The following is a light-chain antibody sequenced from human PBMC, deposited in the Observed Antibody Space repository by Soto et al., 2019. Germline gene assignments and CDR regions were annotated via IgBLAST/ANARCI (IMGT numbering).Light chain of an antibody. CDR2: GAS. Sequence: EIVLTHSPGTLSLSPGERATLSCRASQSVSSSYLAWYQQRPGQAPRLLIYGASSRATGITDRFSGSGSGTDFTLTISRLEPEDFAVYFCQHYGSSPRKFGQGTNVEVK. CDR3: QHYGSSPRK. CDR1: QSVSSSY. V-gene: IGKV3-20*01. J-gene: IGKJ1*01.